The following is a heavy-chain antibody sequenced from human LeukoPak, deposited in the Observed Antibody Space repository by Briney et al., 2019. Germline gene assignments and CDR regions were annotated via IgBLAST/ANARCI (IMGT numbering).Heavy chain of an antibody. J-gene: IGHJ4*02. CDR3: ARHLPIWYNSGWYDF. CDR2: IHYSGKT. Sequence: PSETLSLTCTVSGGSISSGAYYWGWIRQPPGKGLEWIGTIHYSGKTYYNPSLKSRITISIDTSKNQFSLKLSSVTAADTAVYYCARHLPIWYNSGWYDFWGQGTLVTVSS. D-gene: IGHD6-19*01. CDR1: GGSISSGAYY. V-gene: IGHV4-39*01.